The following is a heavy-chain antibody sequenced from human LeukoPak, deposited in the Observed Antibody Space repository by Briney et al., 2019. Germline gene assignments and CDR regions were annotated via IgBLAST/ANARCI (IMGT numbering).Heavy chain of an antibody. CDR1: GGTFSSYT. V-gene: IGHV1-69*04. J-gene: IGHJ4*02. CDR2: IIPILGIA. CDR3: ARDVDTAMVTTDY. Sequence: SVKVSCKASGGTFSSYTISWVRQAPGQGLEWMGRIIPILGIANYAQKFQGRVTITADKSTSTAYMELSSLRSEDTAVYYCARDVDTAMVTTDYWGQGTLVTVSS. D-gene: IGHD5-18*01.